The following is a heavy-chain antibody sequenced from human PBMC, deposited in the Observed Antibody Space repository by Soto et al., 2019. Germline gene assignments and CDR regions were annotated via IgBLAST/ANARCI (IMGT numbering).Heavy chain of an antibody. CDR3: AKDRGSGGIVAGTPDY. J-gene: IGHJ4*02. D-gene: IGHD6-19*01. CDR2: FSAGGSR. V-gene: IGHV3-23*01. CDR1: GFTGSSSA. Sequence: EVQLLESGGGLVQPGGSLRLSCAASGFTGSSSAMIWVRQAPGKGLEWVATFSAGGSRYYADSVKGRFTISRNSSQNTLYLQMNGLRAEDTALYYCAKDRGSGGIVAGTPDYWGQGTLVTVSS.